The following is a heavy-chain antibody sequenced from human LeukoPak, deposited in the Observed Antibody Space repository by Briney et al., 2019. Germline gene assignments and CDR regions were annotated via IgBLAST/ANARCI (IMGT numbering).Heavy chain of an antibody. CDR1: GFTFSSYA. Sequence: GGSLRLSCSASGFTFSSYAMHWVRQAPGKGLEYVSAISSNGGSTYYADSVKGRFTISRDNSKNTLYLQMSSLRAEDTAVYYCAKGDGYRFDYFDYWGQGTLVAVSS. D-gene: IGHD5-18*01. CDR3: AKGDGYRFDYFDY. V-gene: IGHV3-64D*06. CDR2: ISSNGGST. J-gene: IGHJ4*02.